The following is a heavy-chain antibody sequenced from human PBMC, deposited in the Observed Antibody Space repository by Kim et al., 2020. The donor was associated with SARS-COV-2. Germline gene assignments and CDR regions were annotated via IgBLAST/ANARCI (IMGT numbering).Heavy chain of an antibody. CDR3: ARGSYGDYALDY. CDR1: GGSISSGDYY. V-gene: IGHV4-30-4*01. D-gene: IGHD4-17*01. CDR2: IYYSGST. Sequence: SETLSLTCTVSGGSISSGDYYWSWIRQPPGKGLEWIGYIYYSGSTYYNPSLKSRVTISVDTSKNQFSLKLSSVTAADTAVYYCARGSYGDYALDYWGQGTLVTVSS. J-gene: IGHJ4*02.